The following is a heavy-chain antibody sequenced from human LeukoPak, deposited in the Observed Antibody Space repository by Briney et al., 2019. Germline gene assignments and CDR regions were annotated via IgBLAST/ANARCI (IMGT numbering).Heavy chain of an antibody. CDR2: ISRDGGDT. CDR3: AKLGHTSGYYARHSDY. CDR1: GFSFSNYG. V-gene: IGHV3-23*01. D-gene: IGHD3-22*01. Sequence: GSLRLSCAASGFSFSNYGIHWVRQAPGRGLEWVSAISRDGGDTFYADSVKGRFTISRDNSKNTVYLQMNSLRAEDTALYYCAKLGHTSGYYARHSDYWGQGTLVTVSS. J-gene: IGHJ4*02.